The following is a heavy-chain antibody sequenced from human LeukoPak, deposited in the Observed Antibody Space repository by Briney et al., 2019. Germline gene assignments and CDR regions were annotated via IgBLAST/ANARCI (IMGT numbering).Heavy chain of an antibody. D-gene: IGHD3-10*01. CDR3: ARGYITMVRGVIKGYYYYMDV. CDR1: GGSFSGYY. V-gene: IGHV4-34*01. Sequence: SETLSLTCAVYGGSFSGYYWSWIRQPPGKGREWIGEIIHSESTNYNPSLKSRVTMSVDTSKNQFSLNLTTVTAADTAVYYCARGYITMVRGVIKGYYYYMDVWGKGTTVTVSS. CDR2: IIHSEST. J-gene: IGHJ6*03.